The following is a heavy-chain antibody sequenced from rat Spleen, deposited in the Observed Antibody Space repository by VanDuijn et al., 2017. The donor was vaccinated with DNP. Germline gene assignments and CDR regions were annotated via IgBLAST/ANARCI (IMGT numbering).Heavy chain of an antibody. CDR3: TTAVAFDY. Sequence: EVQLVESGGGPVQPGRSLKLSCAASGFTFSDYYMAWVRQAPTKGLEWVATISYDGSSTYYRDSVKGRFTISRDNAKSSLYLQMDSLRSEDTATYYCTTAVAFDYWGQGVMVTVSS. CDR1: GFTFSDYY. J-gene: IGHJ2*01. CDR2: ISYDGSST. V-gene: IGHV5-20*01.